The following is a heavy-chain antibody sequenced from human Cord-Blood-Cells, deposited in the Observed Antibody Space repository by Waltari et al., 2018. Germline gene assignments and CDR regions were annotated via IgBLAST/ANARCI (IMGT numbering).Heavy chain of an antibody. CDR2: IYYSGST. V-gene: IGHV4-39*01. Sequence: QLQLQESGPGLVKPSETLSLTCTASGGSISSSIYYWGWTRQPPGKGLQWIGSIYYSGSTYYNPSLTSRVTISVDTSKNQFSLKLSSGTAADTAVYYCASPSGSYYDAFDIWGQGTMVTVSS. D-gene: IGHD1-26*01. J-gene: IGHJ3*02. CDR1: GGSISSSIYY. CDR3: ASPSGSYYDAFDI.